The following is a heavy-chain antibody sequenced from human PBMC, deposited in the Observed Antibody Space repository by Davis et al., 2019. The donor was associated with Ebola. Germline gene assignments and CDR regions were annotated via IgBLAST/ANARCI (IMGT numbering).Heavy chain of an antibody. CDR3: ARLVRSVVTAYPPYN. CDR1: GGSISSGGYS. CDR2: IYHSGST. Sequence: MPSETLSLTCTVSGGSISSGGYSWSWIRQPPGKGLEWIGYIYHSGSTHYNPSLKSRVTISVDRSKNQFSLKLSSVTAADTAVYYCARLVRSVVTAYPPYNWGQGTLVTVSS. V-gene: IGHV4-30-2*01. J-gene: IGHJ4*02. D-gene: IGHD2-21*02.